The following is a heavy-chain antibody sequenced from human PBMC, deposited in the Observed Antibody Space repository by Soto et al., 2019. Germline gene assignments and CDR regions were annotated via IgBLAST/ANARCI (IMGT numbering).Heavy chain of an antibody. CDR3: IAVAAGPDY. CDR2: ISGSGGIT. CDR1: GFPFSSYA. Sequence: EVQLLESGGGLVQPGGSLRLSCAASGFPFSSYAMSWVRQAPGKGLEWVSAISGSGGITYYADSVKGRFTISRDNSKNTLYLQMNSLRAEDTAVYYGIAVAAGPDYWGQGTLVTVSS. D-gene: IGHD6-19*01. J-gene: IGHJ4*02. V-gene: IGHV3-23*01.